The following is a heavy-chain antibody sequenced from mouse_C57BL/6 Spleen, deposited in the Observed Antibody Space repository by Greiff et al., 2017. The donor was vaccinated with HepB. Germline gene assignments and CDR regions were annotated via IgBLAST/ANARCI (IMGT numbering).Heavy chain of an antibody. V-gene: IGHV1-81*01. Sequence: QVQLKQSGAELARPGASVKLSCKASGYTFTSYGISWVKQRTGQGLEWIGEIYPRSGNTYYNEKFKGKATLTADKSSSTAYMELRSLTSEDSAVYFCARKSPGDWYFDVWGTGTTVTVSS. CDR1: GYTFTSYG. CDR2: IYPRSGNT. J-gene: IGHJ1*03. D-gene: IGHD1-3*01. CDR3: ARKSPGDWYFDV.